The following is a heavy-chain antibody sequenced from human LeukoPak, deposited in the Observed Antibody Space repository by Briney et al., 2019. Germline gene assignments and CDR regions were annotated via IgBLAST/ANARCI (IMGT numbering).Heavy chain of an antibody. J-gene: IGHJ5*02. CDR1: GYTFTSYG. V-gene: IGHV1-18*01. CDR3: ARDYDSSGYYYEDWFDP. CDR2: ISAYNGNT. D-gene: IGHD3-22*01. Sequence: ASVKVSCKASGYTFTSYGISWVRQAPGQGLEWMGWISAYNGNTNYAQKLQGRVTMTTDTSTSTAYMELRSLRSDDTAVYYCARDYDSSGYYYEDWFDPWGQGTLVTVSS.